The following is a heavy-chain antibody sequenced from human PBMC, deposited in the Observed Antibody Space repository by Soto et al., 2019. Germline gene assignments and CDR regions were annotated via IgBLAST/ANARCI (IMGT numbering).Heavy chain of an antibody. CDR2: ISNSGSTI. CDR3: ARLPYPWGWYDP. J-gene: IGHJ5*02. Sequence: QVQLVESGGGLVKPGGSLRLSCAASGFTFSDHYMSWIRQAPGRGLEWISYISNSGSTIYYADSVKGRFTISRDNAKNSLYLQMNRLRAEDTAVYYCARLPYPWGWYDPWGQGTPVTVSS. D-gene: IGHD3-16*01. V-gene: IGHV3-11*01. CDR1: GFTFSDHY.